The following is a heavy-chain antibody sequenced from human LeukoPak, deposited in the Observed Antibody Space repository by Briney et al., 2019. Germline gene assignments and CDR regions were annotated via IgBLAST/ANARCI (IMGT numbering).Heavy chain of an antibody. CDR1: GFTFSSYG. CDR3: ARVDGDPDY. Sequence: PGRSLRLSCSASGFTFSSYGMHWVRQAPGKGLEWVAVIWYGGSNKYYADSVKGRFTISRDNSKNTLYLQMNSLRAEDTAVYYCARVDGDPDYWGQGTLVTVSS. CDR2: IWYGGSNK. J-gene: IGHJ4*02. V-gene: IGHV3-33*01. D-gene: IGHD4-17*01.